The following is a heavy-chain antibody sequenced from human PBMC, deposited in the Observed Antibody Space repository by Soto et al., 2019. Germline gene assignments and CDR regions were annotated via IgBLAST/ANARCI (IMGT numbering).Heavy chain of an antibody. CDR1: GFTLSSYA. D-gene: IGHD3-22*01. V-gene: IGHV3-30-3*01. J-gene: IGHJ4*02. CDR3: ARDKYYYDSSGYYYDY. CDR2: ISYDGSNK. Sequence: GGSLRLSCAASGFTLSSYAMHWVRQAPGKGLEWVAVISYDGSNKYYADSVKGRFTISRDNSKNTLYLQMNSLRAEDTAVYYCARDKYYYDSSGYYYDYWGQGTMVTVSS.